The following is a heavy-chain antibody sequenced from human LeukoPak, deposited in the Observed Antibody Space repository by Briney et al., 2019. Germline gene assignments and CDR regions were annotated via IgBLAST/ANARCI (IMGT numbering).Heavy chain of an antibody. CDR1: GFTFNSYA. Sequence: GGPLRLSCAASGFTFNSYAMIWLPQAPGRGLEWVSAISASGGTTYYADSVKGRVTISRDKSEGTLFLQMNSLRAEDMAVYYCAKEPREYCSSTSCPNGFDLWGQGTLVTVSS. CDR2: ISASGGTT. J-gene: IGHJ5*02. CDR3: AKEPREYCSSTSCPNGFDL. V-gene: IGHV3-23*01. D-gene: IGHD2-2*01.